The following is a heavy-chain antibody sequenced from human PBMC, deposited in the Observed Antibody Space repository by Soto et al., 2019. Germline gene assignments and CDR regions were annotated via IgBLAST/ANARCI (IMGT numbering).Heavy chain of an antibody. J-gene: IGHJ6*02. V-gene: IGHV1-69*01. Sequence: QVQLVQSGAEVKKPGSSVKVSCKASGGTFSSYAISWVRQAPGQGLEWMGGIIPIFGTANYAQKFQGRVTITADDSTSTGYMELSSLRSEDTAVYYCARATNYFWSGPPKGLYGMDVWGQGTTVTVSS. CDR2: IIPIFGTA. CDR3: ARATNYFWSGPPKGLYGMDV. D-gene: IGHD3-3*01. CDR1: GGTFSSYA.